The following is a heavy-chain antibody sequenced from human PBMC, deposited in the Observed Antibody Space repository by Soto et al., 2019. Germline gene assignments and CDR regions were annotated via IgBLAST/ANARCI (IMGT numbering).Heavy chain of an antibody. CDR1: GGSISSSTYY. J-gene: IGHJ4*02. Sequence: QLQLQESGPGLVKPSETLSLTCSVSGGSISSSTYYWGWIRQPPGKGLEWIGSIYYSGSTYYNPSLKRRVTISVDTSKKHLSLRLSSVTAADTAVYYCARLYYYDSSGYDGFDYWGQGTLVTVSS. V-gene: IGHV4-39*02. CDR2: IYYSGST. D-gene: IGHD3-22*01. CDR3: ARLYYYDSSGYDGFDY.